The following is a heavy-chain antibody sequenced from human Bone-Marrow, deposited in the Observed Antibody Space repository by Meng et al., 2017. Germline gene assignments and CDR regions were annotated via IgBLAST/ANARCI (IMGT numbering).Heavy chain of an antibody. J-gene: IGHJ4*02. D-gene: IGHD3-22*01. CDR1: GFTFSSYW. Sequence: SCAASGFTFSSYWMSWVRQAPGKGLEWVANIKQDGSEKYYVDSVKGRFTISRDNAKNSLYLQMNSLRAEDTAVYYCARAGGSSFYYDSSGYRYYFDYWGQGTLVTVSS. CDR2: IKQDGSEK. CDR3: ARAGGSSFYYDSSGYRYYFDY. V-gene: IGHV3-7*01.